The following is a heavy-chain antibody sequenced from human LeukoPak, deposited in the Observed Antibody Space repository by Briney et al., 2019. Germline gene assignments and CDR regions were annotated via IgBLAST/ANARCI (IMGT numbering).Heavy chain of an antibody. D-gene: IGHD3-16*01. CDR2: IYHSGST. J-gene: IGHJ1*01. CDR1: GGSISSSNW. V-gene: IGHV4-4*02. CDR3: ARETYYDYVHYFQH. Sequence: SETLSLTCAVSGGSISSSNWWSWVRQPPGKGLEWIGEIYHSGSTNYNPSLKSRVTISVDKSKNQFSLKLSSETTADTAGYYCARETYYDYVHYFQHWGQGTLVTVSS.